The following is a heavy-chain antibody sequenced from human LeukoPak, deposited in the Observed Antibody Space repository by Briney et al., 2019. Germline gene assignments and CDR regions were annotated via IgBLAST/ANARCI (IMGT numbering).Heavy chain of an antibody. Sequence: GGSLRLSCAASGFTFSSYSMNWVRQAPGKGLEWVSSISSSSSYIYYADSVKGRFTISRDNAKNSLYPQMNSLRAEDTAVYYCATGYYDCGVDYWGQGTLVTVSS. V-gene: IGHV3-21*01. CDR1: GFTFSSYS. CDR2: ISSSSSYI. J-gene: IGHJ4*02. D-gene: IGHD3-9*01. CDR3: ATGYYDCGVDY.